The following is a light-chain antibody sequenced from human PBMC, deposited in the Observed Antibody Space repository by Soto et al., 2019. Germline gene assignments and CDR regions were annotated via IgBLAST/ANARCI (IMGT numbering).Light chain of an antibody. V-gene: IGKV1-39*01. Sequence: DLQMTQSPSSLSASVGDRVTIPCRASQSITKYLNWYQQKPGKAPKILIFEASTLQSGVPSRFSGSGSGTDFTLIINSLQPEDFATYYCQQSYTTPFTFGGVITVEMK. CDR1: QSITKY. CDR3: QQSYTTPFT. J-gene: IGKJ4*01. CDR2: EAS.